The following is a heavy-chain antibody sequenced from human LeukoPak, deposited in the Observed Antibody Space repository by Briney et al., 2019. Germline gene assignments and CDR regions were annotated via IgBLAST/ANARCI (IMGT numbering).Heavy chain of an antibody. CDR1: GGSISSYY. V-gene: IGHV4-59*01. CDR2: IYYSGST. Sequence: PSETLSLTCTVSGGSISSYYWSWIRQPPGKGLEWIGYIYYSGSTNYNPSLKRRVTISVDTSKNQFSLKLSSVTAADTAVYYCASKGVTTENYFDYWGQGTLVTVSS. CDR3: ASKGVTTENYFDY. D-gene: IGHD4-11*01. J-gene: IGHJ4*02.